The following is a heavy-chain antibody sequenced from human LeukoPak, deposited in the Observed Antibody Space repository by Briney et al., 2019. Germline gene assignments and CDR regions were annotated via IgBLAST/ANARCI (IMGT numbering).Heavy chain of an antibody. D-gene: IGHD2-2*01. CDR3: ARRDEVVPAAMSWFDP. CDR1: GYTFTSYG. V-gene: IGHV1-18*01. Sequence: ASVKVSCKASGYTFTSYGISWVRQAPGQGLEWMGWISAYNGNTNYAQKLQGRVTMTTDTSTSTAYMELRSLRSEDTAVYYCARRDEVVPAAMSWFDPWGQGTLVTVSS. CDR2: ISAYNGNT. J-gene: IGHJ5*02.